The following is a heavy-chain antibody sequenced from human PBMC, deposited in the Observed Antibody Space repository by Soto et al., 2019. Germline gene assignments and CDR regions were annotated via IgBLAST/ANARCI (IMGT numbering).Heavy chain of an antibody. J-gene: IGHJ3*02. CDR3: ARVARDSSDAFDI. CDR2: IYYGGSA. Sequence: SETLSLTCTVSGGSISSGGYYWSWIRQHPGKGLEWIGYIYYGGSAHYNPSLKSRVTISVDMSKNQFSLKLSSVTAADTAVYYCARVARDSSDAFDIWGQGTMVTVSS. D-gene: IGHD3-22*01. V-gene: IGHV4-30-4*08. CDR1: GGSISSGGYY.